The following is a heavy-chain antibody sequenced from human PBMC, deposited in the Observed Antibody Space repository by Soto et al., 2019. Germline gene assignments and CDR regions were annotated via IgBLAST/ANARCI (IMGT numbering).Heavy chain of an antibody. CDR2: IIPIFCTA. Sequence: SXKVSFKASGGTXTSYAIGLVRQAPGQGLEWMGGIIPIFCTANYAQKFQGRVTITADKSTSTAYMELSSLRSEDTAVYYCARTQQQLAWSPYYYYYGMDVWGQGTTGTVSS. V-gene: IGHV1-69*06. D-gene: IGHD6-13*01. CDR3: ARTQQQLAWSPYYYYYGMDV. CDR1: GGTXTSYA. J-gene: IGHJ6*02.